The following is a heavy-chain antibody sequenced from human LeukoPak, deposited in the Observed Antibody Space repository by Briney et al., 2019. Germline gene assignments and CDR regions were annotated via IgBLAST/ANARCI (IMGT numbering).Heavy chain of an antibody. CDR2: INPNSGAT. CDR1: GYTFTAYN. V-gene: IGHV1-2*02. Sequence: ASVKDFCKASGYTFTAYNMDRVRQAPGQELEWMGWINPNSGATNYAQKFQGRVTMTRDTTVSTAYLELSRLRSDDTAVYYCARDVGSIAVADFEYWGQGTLVSVSS. J-gene: IGHJ4*02. CDR3: ARDVGSIAVADFEY. D-gene: IGHD6-19*01.